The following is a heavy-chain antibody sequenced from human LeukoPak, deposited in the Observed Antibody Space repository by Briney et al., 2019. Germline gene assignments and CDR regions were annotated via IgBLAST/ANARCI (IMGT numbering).Heavy chain of an antibody. CDR1: GFTFSSYA. V-gene: IGHV3-23*01. J-gene: IGHJ4*02. CDR2: ISGSGGST. Sequence: GGSLRLSCAASGFTFSSYAMSWVRQAPGRGLEWVSSISGSGGSTFYADSVKGRFTISGDNSKNTLYLQMNSLRAEDTAVYYCARVDYGDYGFDYWGQGTLVTVSS. CDR3: ARVDYGDYGFDY. D-gene: IGHD4-17*01.